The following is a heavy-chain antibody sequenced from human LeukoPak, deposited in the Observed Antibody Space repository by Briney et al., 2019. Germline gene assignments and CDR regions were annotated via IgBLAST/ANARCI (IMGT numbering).Heavy chain of an antibody. CDR3: ARHLDGASTAYYFDY. Sequence: SETLSLTCTVSGGSISSDYWSWIRQPPGKGLEWIGYIYYSGSTNYNPSLKSRVTISVDTSKNQFSLKLSSVTAADTAVYYCARHLDGASTAYYFDYWGQGTLVTVSS. CDR2: IYYSGST. V-gene: IGHV4-59*08. D-gene: IGHD1-26*01. J-gene: IGHJ4*02. CDR1: GGSISSDY.